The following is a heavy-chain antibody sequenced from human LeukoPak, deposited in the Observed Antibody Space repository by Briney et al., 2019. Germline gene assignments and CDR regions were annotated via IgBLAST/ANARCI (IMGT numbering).Heavy chain of an antibody. CDR1: GFTFSDNY. D-gene: IGHD3-9*01. J-gene: IGHJ3*01. Sequence: GSLRLSCAASGFTFSDNYMDWVRRAPGKGLEWDSCIHPYGATCYAESVKGSFIISKDNYNNTLYLQIDSPRVEDTAGDYCTKVSFDHWGQGTMVVVSS. CDR2: IHPYGAT. CDR3: TKVSFDH. V-gene: IGHV3-66*01.